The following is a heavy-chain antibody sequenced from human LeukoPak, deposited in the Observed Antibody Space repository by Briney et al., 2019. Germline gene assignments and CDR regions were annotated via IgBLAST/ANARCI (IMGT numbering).Heavy chain of an antibody. V-gene: IGHV1-69*06. D-gene: IGHD3-3*01. CDR1: GGTFSSYA. CDR2: FDPEVHAI. Sequence: ASVKVSCKASGGTFSSYAISWVRQSPGQGLEWMGGFDPEVHAILYAQKFQGRLSMTEDTAADTAYMELSSLTSEDTAVYYCAPFGGPWGQGTLVIVSS. CDR3: APFGGP. J-gene: IGHJ5*02.